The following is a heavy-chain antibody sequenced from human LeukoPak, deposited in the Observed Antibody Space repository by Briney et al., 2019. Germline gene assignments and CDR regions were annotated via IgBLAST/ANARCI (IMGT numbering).Heavy chain of an antibody. V-gene: IGHV3-73*01. D-gene: IGHD6-19*01. Sequence: GGSLKLSCAASGFTFSGSAMHWVRQASGKGLEWVGRIRSKANSYATAYAASVKGRFTISRDDSKNTAYLQMNSLKTEDTAVYYCTRAFSGWSDYWGQGTLVTVSS. CDR3: TRAFSGWSDY. J-gene: IGHJ4*02. CDR1: GFTFSGSA. CDR2: IRSKANSYAT.